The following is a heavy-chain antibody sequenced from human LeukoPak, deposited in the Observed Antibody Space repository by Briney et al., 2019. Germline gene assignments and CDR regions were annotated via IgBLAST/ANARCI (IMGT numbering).Heavy chain of an antibody. J-gene: IGHJ4*02. CDR3: ARWYSGSYTKFDY. CDR2: ISSSSSYI. CDR1: GFTFSSYS. D-gene: IGHD1-26*01. V-gene: IGHV3-21*04. Sequence: PGGSLRLSCAASGFTFSSYSMNWVRQAPGKGLEWVSSISSSSSYIYYADSVKGRFTISRDNAENSLYLQMNSLRAEDTAVYYCARWYSGSYTKFDYWGQGTLVTVSS.